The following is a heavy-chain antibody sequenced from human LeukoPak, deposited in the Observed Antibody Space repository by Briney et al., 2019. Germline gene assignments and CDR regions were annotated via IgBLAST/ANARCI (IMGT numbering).Heavy chain of an antibody. CDR3: ARDPDSSAFDL. CDR2: IDRDGGVR. V-gene: IGHV3-7*01. Sequence: PGGSLRLSCAASGFSFSNYWMSWVRQTSENGLEFVGNIDRDGGVRNYMDSLKGRCTISRDNGKKSLYLEINSLRDDDTAVYYCARDPDSSAFDLWGRGVLVTVSS. CDR1: GFSFSNYW. J-gene: IGHJ4*02.